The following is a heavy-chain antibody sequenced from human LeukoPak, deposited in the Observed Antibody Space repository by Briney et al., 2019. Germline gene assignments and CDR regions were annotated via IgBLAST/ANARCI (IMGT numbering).Heavy chain of an antibody. CDR2: IYYTGAT. J-gene: IGHJ4*02. V-gene: IGHV4-59*01. Sequence: PSETLSLTCTVSGGSISGDYWSWIRQPPGKGLEWVAYIYYTGATNYNPSLKSRATISVDTSKNQFSLRLSSVTAADTAVYYCARLQGGSTAIFDYWGQGTLVSVSS. CDR1: GGSISGDY. D-gene: IGHD2-15*01. CDR3: ARLQGGSTAIFDY.